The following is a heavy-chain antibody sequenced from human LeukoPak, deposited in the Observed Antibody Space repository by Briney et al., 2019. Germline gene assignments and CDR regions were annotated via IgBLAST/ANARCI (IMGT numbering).Heavy chain of an antibody. CDR2: IYYSGST. Sequence: SETLSLTCTVSGGSISSGGYYWSWIRQPAGKGLEWIGYIYYSGSTNYNPSLKSRVTISVDTSKNQFSLKLSSVTAADTAVYYCARGPVGGTTYNDGDAFDIWGQGTMVTVSS. CDR1: GGSISSGGYY. D-gene: IGHD1-7*01. V-gene: IGHV4-61*10. CDR3: ARGPVGGTTYNDGDAFDI. J-gene: IGHJ3*02.